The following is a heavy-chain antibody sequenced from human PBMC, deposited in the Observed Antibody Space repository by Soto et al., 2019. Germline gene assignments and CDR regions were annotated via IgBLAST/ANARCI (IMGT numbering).Heavy chain of an antibody. CDR3: ARHRTMIVVVIPDNWFDP. CDR1: GGSFSGYY. Sequence: SETLSLTCAVYGGSFSGYYWGWIRQPPGKGLEWIGSIYYSGSTYYNPSLKSRVTISVDTSKNQFSLKLSSVTAADTAVYYCARHRTMIVVVIPDNWFDPWGQGTLVTVSS. D-gene: IGHD3-22*01. J-gene: IGHJ5*02. V-gene: IGHV4-39*01. CDR2: IYYSGST.